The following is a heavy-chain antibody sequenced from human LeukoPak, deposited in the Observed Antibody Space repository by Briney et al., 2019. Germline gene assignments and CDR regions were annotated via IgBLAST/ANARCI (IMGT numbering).Heavy chain of an antibody. Sequence: PSETLSLTCTVSGGSISSYYWSWIRQPPGKGLEWIGYIYYSGSTNYNPSLKRRVTISVDTSKNQFSLKLSSVTAADTAVYYCARDRYYYDTEDAFDIWGQGTMVTVSS. CDR3: ARDRYYYDTEDAFDI. J-gene: IGHJ3*02. D-gene: IGHD3-22*01. V-gene: IGHV4-59*01. CDR1: GGSISSYY. CDR2: IYYSGST.